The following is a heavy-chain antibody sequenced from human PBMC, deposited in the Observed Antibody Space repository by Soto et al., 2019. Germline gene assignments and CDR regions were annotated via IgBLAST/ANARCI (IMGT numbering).Heavy chain of an antibody. J-gene: IGHJ6*03. CDR2: MNPNSGNT. D-gene: IGHD4-17*01. V-gene: IGHV1-8*01. Sequence: ASVKVSCKASGYTFTSYDINWVRKATGQGLEWMGWMNPNSGNTGYAQKFQGRVTMTRNTSISTAYMELSSLRSEDTAVYYCARGSTVTILYYYYYYMDVWGKGTTVTV. CDR1: GYTFTSYD. CDR3: ARGSTVTILYYYYYYMDV.